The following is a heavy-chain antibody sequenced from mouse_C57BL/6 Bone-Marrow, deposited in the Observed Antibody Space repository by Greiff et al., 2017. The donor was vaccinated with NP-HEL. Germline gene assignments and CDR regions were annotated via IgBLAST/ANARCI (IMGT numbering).Heavy chain of an antibody. Sequence: VQLVESGPELVKPGASVKISCKASGYTFTDYYINWVKQRPGQGLEWIGWIFPGSGSTYYNEKFKGKATLTVDKSSSTAYMLLSSLTSEDSAVYFCARWATTVVAPYFDVWGTGTTVTVSS. J-gene: IGHJ1*03. CDR3: ARWATTVVAPYFDV. V-gene: IGHV1-75*01. CDR2: IFPGSGST. CDR1: GYTFTDYY. D-gene: IGHD1-1*01.